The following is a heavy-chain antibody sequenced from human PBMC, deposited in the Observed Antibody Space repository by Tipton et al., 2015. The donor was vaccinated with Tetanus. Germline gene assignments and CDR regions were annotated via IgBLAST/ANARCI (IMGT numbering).Heavy chain of an antibody. CDR2: IYYTGNT. CDR1: GGSINSGGYY. D-gene: IGHD1-14*01. J-gene: IGHJ4*02. V-gene: IGHV4-31*03. Sequence: TLSLTCTVSGGSINSGGYYWSWLRQHPGKGLEWIGYIYYTGNTYYNPSLKSRVTISVDTSKNQFSLKLSSVTAADTAVYYCARGTGDYWGQGTLVTVSS. CDR3: ARGTGDY.